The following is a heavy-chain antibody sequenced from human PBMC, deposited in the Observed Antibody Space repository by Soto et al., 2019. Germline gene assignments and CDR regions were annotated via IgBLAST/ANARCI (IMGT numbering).Heavy chain of an antibody. Sequence: GSLRLSCAASGFSVISNYMTWVRQAPGKGLEWVSVISSDGNTDYADFVKGRFIISSDRSKNTLHLQMNSLRAEDTALYDSSSVPRVGYGMDVWGQGTTVTVSS. CDR2: ISSDGNT. D-gene: IGHD3-10*01. J-gene: IGHJ6*02. V-gene: IGHV3-53*01. CDR3: SSVPRVGYGMDV. CDR1: GFSVISNY.